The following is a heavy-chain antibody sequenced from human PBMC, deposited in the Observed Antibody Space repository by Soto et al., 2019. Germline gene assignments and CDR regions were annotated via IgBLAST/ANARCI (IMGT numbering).Heavy chain of an antibody. CDR1: GFTFDNYA. CDR2: ISWNSGSI. D-gene: IGHD6-19*01. J-gene: IGHJ1*01. CDR3: AKGLRGWYYYFQH. Sequence: GGCLRLFCAASGFTFDNYAMHWVGQAPGKGLEWVSGISWNSGSIGYADSVKGRFTISRDNAKNSLYLQMNSLRAEDTALYYCAKGLRGWYYYFQHWGQGTLVTVSS. V-gene: IGHV3-9*01.